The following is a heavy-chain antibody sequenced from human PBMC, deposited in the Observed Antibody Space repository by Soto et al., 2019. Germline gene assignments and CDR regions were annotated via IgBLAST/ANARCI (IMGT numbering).Heavy chain of an antibody. CDR2: ISGSGGST. CDR3: AKDQVDIVVVPAAIRAGRNXYYYYGMDV. CDR1: GFTFSSYA. Sequence: PGGSLRLSCAASGFTFSSYAMSWVRQAPGKGLEWVSAISGSGGSTYYADSVKGRFTISRDNSKNTLYLQMNSLRAEDTAVYYCAKDQVDIVVVPAAIRAGRNXYYYYGMDVWGQGTTVTVSS. D-gene: IGHD2-2*03. V-gene: IGHV3-23*01. J-gene: IGHJ6*02.